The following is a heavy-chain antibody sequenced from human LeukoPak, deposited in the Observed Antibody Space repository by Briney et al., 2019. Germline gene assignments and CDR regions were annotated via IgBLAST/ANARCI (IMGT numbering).Heavy chain of an antibody. CDR3: ARQSSSYDILTGYSTNNWFDP. CDR2: IYPGDSDT. J-gene: IGHJ5*02. CDR1: GYSFTSYW. Sequence: GESLKISCKGSGYSFTSYWIGWVRQMPGKGLEWMGIIYPGDSDTRYSPSFQGQVTISADKSISTAYLQWSSLKASDTVMYYCARQSSSYDILTGYSTNNWFDPWGQGTLVTVSS. V-gene: IGHV5-51*01. D-gene: IGHD3-9*01.